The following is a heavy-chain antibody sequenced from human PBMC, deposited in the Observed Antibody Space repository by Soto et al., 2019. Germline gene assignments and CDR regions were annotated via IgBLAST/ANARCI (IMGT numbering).Heavy chain of an antibody. Sequence: ASVKVSCKASGYTFTGYYMHWVRQAPGQGLEWMGWINPNSGGTNYAQKFQGWVTMTRDTSISTAYMELSRLRSDDTAVYYCARVDSMHSSSWYGAFDIWGQGTMVTVSS. V-gene: IGHV1-2*04. CDR2: INPNSGGT. CDR1: GYTFTGYY. J-gene: IGHJ3*02. CDR3: ARVDSMHSSSWYGAFDI. D-gene: IGHD6-13*01.